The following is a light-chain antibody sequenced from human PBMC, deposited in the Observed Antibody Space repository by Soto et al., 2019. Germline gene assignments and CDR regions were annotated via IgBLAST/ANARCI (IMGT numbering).Light chain of an antibody. V-gene: IGKV2-40*01. Sequence: EIVMTQTPLSLPVTPGEPASISCRSSQSLLDSDDGNTYLDWYVQKPGQSPQLLIYTVSYRASGVPDRFSGSGSGTDFTLKISRVEAEDVGVYYCKQRTEFPSTFGGGTKVEIK. CDR2: TVS. J-gene: IGKJ4*01. CDR1: QSLLDSDDGNTY. CDR3: KQRTEFPST.